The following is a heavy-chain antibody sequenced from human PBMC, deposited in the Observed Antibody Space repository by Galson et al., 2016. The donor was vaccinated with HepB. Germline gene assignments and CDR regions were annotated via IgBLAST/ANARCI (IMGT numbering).Heavy chain of an antibody. V-gene: IGHV3-74*01. CDR3: ARLHIVSTWEDAFDI. CDR2: INSDGSST. CDR1: GFTFSSYW. J-gene: IGHJ3*02. D-gene: IGHD5/OR15-5a*01. Sequence: SLRLSCAASGFTFSSYWMHWVRQAPGKGLVWVSRINSDGSSTNYAGSVKGRFTISRDNAKSTLYLQMNSLRAEDTALYYCARLHIVSTWEDAFDIWGQGTMVTVSS.